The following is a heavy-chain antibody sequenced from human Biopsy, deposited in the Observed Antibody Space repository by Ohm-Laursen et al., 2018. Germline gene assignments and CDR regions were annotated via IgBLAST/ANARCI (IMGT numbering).Heavy chain of an antibody. D-gene: IGHD2-15*01. Sequence: SETLSLTCTVTDKSINKYYWSWLRQPAGKGLEYIGRILFSGDTNPDYNPSLKSRVTMSVDTSKNQFSLRLSSVTAADTAVYYRASLGGYCSGENCYGIDYWGQGTLVTVSS. CDR1: DKSINKYY. V-gene: IGHV4-4*07. J-gene: IGHJ4*02. CDR2: ILFSGDT. CDR3: ASLGGYCSGENCYGIDY.